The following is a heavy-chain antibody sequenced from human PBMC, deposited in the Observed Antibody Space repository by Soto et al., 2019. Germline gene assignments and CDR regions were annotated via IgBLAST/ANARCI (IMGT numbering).Heavy chain of an antibody. CDR2: ISYDGSNK. Sequence: QVQLVESGGGVVQPGRSLRLSCAASGLTFSSSAMHWVRQAPGKGLEWVALISYDGSNKYYVDSVKGRFTISRDNSKNTLDLQMNSLREEDTAVYYCAAETKSYFYGMDVWGQGTTVNVSS. CDR1: GLTFSSSA. J-gene: IGHJ6*02. V-gene: IGHV3-30*03. CDR3: AAETKSYFYGMDV.